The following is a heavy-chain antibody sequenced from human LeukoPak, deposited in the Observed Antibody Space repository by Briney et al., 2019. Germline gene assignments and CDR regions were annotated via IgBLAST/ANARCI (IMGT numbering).Heavy chain of an antibody. J-gene: IGHJ4*02. V-gene: IGHV3-7*04. Sequence: PGGSLRLSCAASGFTFSSYWMSWVRQAPGKGLEWVANIKRDGSEKYYVDSVKGRFTISRDNAKNSLYLQMNSLRAGEAAVYYCARGYGDSIHFDYWGQGTLVTVSS. CDR1: GFTFSSYW. CDR3: ARGYGDSIHFDY. CDR2: IKRDGSEK. D-gene: IGHD4-17*01.